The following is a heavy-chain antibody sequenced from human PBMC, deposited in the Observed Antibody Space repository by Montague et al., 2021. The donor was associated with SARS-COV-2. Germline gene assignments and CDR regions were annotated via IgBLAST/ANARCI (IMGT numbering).Heavy chain of an antibody. CDR2: TYYRSKWYN. J-gene: IGHJ6*02. CDR1: GDSVSSNSAA. D-gene: IGHD6-13*01. Sequence: CAISGDSVSSNSAAWNWLRQSPSRGLEWLGRTYYRSKWYNDYALSLKXXITINPDTSKNQFSLQLNSVTPEDTAVYYCARVGRQQLVRLSGMDVWGQGTTVTVSS. V-gene: IGHV6-1*01. CDR3: ARVGRQQLVRLSGMDV.